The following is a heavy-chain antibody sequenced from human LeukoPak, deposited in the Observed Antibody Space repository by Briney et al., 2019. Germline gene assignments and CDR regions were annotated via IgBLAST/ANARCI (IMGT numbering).Heavy chain of an antibody. D-gene: IGHD5-24*01. CDR1: GGSMSSYY. J-gene: IGHJ4*02. V-gene: IGHV4-59*08. Sequence: SETLSLTCTVSGGSMSSYYWSWIRQPPGKGLEWTGYIYYSGSTKYNPSLKSRVTISVDTSKNQFSLKLSSVTAADTAVYYCARGARAGYNLEPFDYWGQGTLVTVSS. CDR3: ARGARAGYNLEPFDY. CDR2: IYYSGST.